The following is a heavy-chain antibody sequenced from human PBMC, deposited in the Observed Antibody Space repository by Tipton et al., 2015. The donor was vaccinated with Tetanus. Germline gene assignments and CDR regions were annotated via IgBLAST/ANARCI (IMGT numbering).Heavy chain of an antibody. CDR2: IKQDGSKE. J-gene: IGHJ6*04. CDR1: GFTSTNYW. CDR3: ARALVTVPGEDV. V-gene: IGHV3-7*01. D-gene: IGHD2-2*01. Sequence: SLRLSCAASGFTSTNYWMHWVRQAPGEGLEWVADIKQDGSKEYYVDSVRGRFTISRDNARSSLFLQMNSLRAEDTAVYYCARALVTVPGEDVWGKGTTVTVSS.